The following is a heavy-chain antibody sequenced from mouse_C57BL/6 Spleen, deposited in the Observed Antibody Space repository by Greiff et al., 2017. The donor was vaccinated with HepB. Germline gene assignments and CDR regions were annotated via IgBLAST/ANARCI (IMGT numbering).Heavy chain of an antibody. CDR2: IYPGDGDT. J-gene: IGHJ3*01. V-gene: IGHV1-80*01. CDR3: ARSVDLTPLAGFAY. CDR1: GYAFSSYW. Sequence: QVQLQQSGAELVKPGASVKISCKASGYAFSSYWMNWVKQRPGKGLEWIGQIYPGDGDTNYNGKFKGKATLTADKSSSTAYMQLSSLTSEDSAVYFCARSVDLTPLAGFAYWGQGTLVTVSA.